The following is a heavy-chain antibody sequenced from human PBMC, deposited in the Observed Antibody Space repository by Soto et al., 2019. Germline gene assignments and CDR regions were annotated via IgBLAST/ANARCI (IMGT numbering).Heavy chain of an antibody. Sequence: SETLSLTCTVSGGSISSSSYYWGWIRQPPGKGLEWIGSIYNSGSTYYNPSLKSRVTISVDTSKNQFSLKLSSVTAADTAVYYCARLAAVGGWFDPWGQGTLVTVSS. J-gene: IGHJ5*02. CDR1: GGSISSSSYY. CDR3: ARLAAVGGWFDP. CDR2: IYNSGST. D-gene: IGHD6-13*01. V-gene: IGHV4-39*01.